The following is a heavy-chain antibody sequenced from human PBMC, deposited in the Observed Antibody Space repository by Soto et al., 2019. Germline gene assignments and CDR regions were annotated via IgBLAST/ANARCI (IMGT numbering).Heavy chain of an antibody. Sequence: QVQLVQSGAEVKKPGASVKVSCKASGYTFTSYGISWVRQAPGQGLEWMGWISAYNGNTNYAQKLQGRVTMTTDTSXSXAYMELRSLRSDDTAVYYCARENYGSGSYPTNWFDPWGQGTLVTVSS. V-gene: IGHV1-18*01. CDR2: ISAYNGNT. CDR3: ARENYGSGSYPTNWFDP. J-gene: IGHJ5*02. CDR1: GYTFTSYG. D-gene: IGHD3-10*01.